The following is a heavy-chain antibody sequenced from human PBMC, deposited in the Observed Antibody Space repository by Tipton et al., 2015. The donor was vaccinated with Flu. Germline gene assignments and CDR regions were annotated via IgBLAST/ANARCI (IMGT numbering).Heavy chain of an antibody. Sequence: LRLSCTVSGGSISSGSYYWSWIRQPAGKGLEWIGRIYTSGSTNYNPSLKSRVTIPVDTSKNQFSLKLSSVTAADTAVYYCARVRSYYDSSGYYYAFDYWGQGTLVTVSS. CDR3: ARVRSYYDSSGYYYAFDY. D-gene: IGHD3-22*01. CDR1: GGSISSGSYY. V-gene: IGHV4-61*02. J-gene: IGHJ4*02. CDR2: IYTSGST.